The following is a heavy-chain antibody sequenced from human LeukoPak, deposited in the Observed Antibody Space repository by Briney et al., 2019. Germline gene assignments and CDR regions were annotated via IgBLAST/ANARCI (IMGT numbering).Heavy chain of an antibody. D-gene: IGHD3-22*01. Sequence: GASVKVSCKASGGTFSSYAISWVRQAPGQGLEWMGGIIPIFGTANYAQKFQGRVTITTDESTSTAYMELSSLRSEDTAVYYCARNQRANSYDSSGYVWPWRGQGTLVTVSS. CDR2: IIPIFGTA. V-gene: IGHV1-69*05. J-gene: IGHJ4*02. CDR1: GGTFSSYA. CDR3: ARNQRANSYDSSGYVWPW.